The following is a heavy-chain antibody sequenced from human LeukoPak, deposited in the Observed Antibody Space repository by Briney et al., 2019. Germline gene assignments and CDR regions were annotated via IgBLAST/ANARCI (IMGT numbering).Heavy chain of an antibody. V-gene: IGHV1-18*01. D-gene: IGHD3-9*01. J-gene: IGHJ4*02. Sequence: ASVKVSCKASGYTFTSYGISWVRQAPGQGLEWMGWISAYNGNTNYAQKLQGRVTMTTDTSTSTAYMELRSLRSDDTAVYYCARDGRYFDWFADFDYWGQGTLVTVSS. CDR2: ISAYNGNT. CDR1: GYTFTSYG. CDR3: ARDGRYFDWFADFDY.